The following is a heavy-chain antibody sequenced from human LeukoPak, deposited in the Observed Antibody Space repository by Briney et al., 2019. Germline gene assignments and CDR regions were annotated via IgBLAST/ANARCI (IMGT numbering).Heavy chain of an antibody. CDR1: GFNFDSYT. V-gene: IGHV3-21*01. CDR2: ISSGSGHI. Sequence: GGSLRLSCAASGFNFDSYTMTWVRQAPGKGLEWVSPISSGSGHIYYADSMKGRFTISRDNAKSSLYLQMNSLRAEDTAVYYCARFLTVAVVPQRVDCWGQGTLVTVSS. J-gene: IGHJ4*02. D-gene: IGHD6-19*01. CDR3: ARFLTVAVVPQRVDC.